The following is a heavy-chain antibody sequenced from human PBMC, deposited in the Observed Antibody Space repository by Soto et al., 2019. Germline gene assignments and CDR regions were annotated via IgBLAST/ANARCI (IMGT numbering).Heavy chain of an antibody. V-gene: IGHV4-30-2*01. Sequence: QLQLQESGSGLVKPSQTLSLTCAVSGGSISSGNSYAWSWIRQPPGKGLEWIGSISHTGRTSYNPSLKGRVTMSVDKSKNQFSLKMSSVTAADMAVYYWARAVAPYLGTGFDPWGQGSLVIVSS. J-gene: IGHJ5*02. CDR3: ARAVAPYLGTGFDP. CDR2: ISHTGRT. CDR1: GGSISSGNSYA. D-gene: IGHD3-16*01.